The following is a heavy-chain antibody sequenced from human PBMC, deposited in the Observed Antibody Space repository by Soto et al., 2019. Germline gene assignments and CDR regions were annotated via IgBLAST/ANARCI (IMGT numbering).Heavy chain of an antibody. V-gene: IGHV1-18*04. CDR3: ARGNDILTGAYYHGMDV. J-gene: IGHJ6*02. D-gene: IGHD3-9*01. CDR1: GYTFANYG. CDR2: ISGNNGAT. Sequence: ASVKVSCKASGYTFANYGISWVRQAPGQGLEWMGWISGNNGATNYAPKVQGRITMTIDTSTGVAYMALRSLRSDDTAIYYCARGNDILTGAYYHGMDVWGQGTTVTVSS.